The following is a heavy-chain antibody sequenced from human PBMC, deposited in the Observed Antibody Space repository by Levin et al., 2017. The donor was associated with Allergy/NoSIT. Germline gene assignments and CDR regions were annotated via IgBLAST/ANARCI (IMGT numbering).Heavy chain of an antibody. CDR3: ATVPVYGLDV. J-gene: IGHJ6*02. V-gene: IGHV4-59*01. Sequence: SQTLSLPCTVSGAFISNSYWSWIRQPPGKGLEWIGYISSSGSTIYNPSLDSRTIISVDMSKNHFSLRLRSVTAADTAVYYCATVPVYGLDVWGQGTTVTVS. CDR2: ISSSGST. CDR1: GAFISNSY.